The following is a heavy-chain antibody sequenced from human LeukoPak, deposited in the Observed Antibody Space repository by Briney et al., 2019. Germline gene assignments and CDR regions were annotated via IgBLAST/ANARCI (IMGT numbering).Heavy chain of an antibody. Sequence: SETLSLTRTVSGGSISTYYWSWIRQPPGKGLEWIGYTYYSGSTNYNPSLKSRVTISVDTSKNQFSLKLSSVTAADTAVYYCARDGVYSGYDYYFDYWGQGTLVTVSS. CDR1: GGSISTYY. J-gene: IGHJ4*02. CDR2: TYYSGST. CDR3: ARDGVYSGYDYYFDY. V-gene: IGHV4-59*01. D-gene: IGHD5-12*01.